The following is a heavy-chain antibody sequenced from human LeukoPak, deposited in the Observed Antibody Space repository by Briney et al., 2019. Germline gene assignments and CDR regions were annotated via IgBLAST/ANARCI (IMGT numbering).Heavy chain of an antibody. Sequence: SETLSLTCTVSGGSINSYYWSWIRQPPGRGLEWIGSIHYSVSTNYNPSLKSRVTISVDTSKNQFSLKLSSVTAADTAVYYCARNSYSGRIDYWGQGTLVTVSS. CDR3: ARNSYSGRIDY. V-gene: IGHV4-59*08. CDR2: IHYSVST. J-gene: IGHJ4*02. CDR1: GGSINSYY. D-gene: IGHD5-12*01.